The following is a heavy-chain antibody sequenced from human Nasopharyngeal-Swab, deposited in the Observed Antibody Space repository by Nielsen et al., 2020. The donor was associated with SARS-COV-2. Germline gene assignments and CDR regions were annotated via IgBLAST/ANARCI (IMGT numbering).Heavy chain of an antibody. CDR3: ARDNLKTTTLVGATEFDY. J-gene: IGHJ4*02. Sequence: GESLKISCAASGFTFSSYSMNWVRQAPGKGLEWVSSISSSSYIYYADSVKGRFTISRDNAKNSLYLQMNSLRAEDTAVYYCARDNLKTTTLVGATEFDYWGQGTLVTVSS. D-gene: IGHD1-26*01. CDR2: ISSSSYI. V-gene: IGHV3-21*04. CDR1: GFTFSSYS.